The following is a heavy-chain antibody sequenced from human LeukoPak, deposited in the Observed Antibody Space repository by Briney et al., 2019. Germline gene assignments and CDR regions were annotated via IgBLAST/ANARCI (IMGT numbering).Heavy chain of an antibody. V-gene: IGHV3-33*01. Sequence: GRSLRLSCTASGFTFSSFAMHWVRQAPGKGLEWVAVIRYDGSNKYYADSVKGRFTISRGNSKNTLYLQMNSLRADDTAVYYCSRIGSGSYYPDYWGQGTLVTVSS. CDR2: IRYDGSNK. J-gene: IGHJ4*02. D-gene: IGHD3-10*01. CDR3: SRIGSGSYYPDY. CDR1: GFTFSSFA.